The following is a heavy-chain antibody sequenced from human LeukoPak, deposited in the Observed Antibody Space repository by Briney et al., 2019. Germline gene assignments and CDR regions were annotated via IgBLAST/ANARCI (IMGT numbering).Heavy chain of an antibody. Sequence: GASVRVSCKASGGTFSSYAISWVRQAPGQGLEWMGGIISIVGTADYAQTVKGRVTITTDESTSTAYLELSSLRSEDTAVYYCARRGIAVAGSYFDYWGQGTLVTVSS. CDR2: IISIVGTA. CDR3: ARRGIAVAGSYFDY. CDR1: GGTFSSYA. V-gene: IGHV1-69*05. D-gene: IGHD6-19*01. J-gene: IGHJ4*02.